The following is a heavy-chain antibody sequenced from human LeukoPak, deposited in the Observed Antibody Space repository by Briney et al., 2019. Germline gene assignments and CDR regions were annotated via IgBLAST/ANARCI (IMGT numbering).Heavy chain of an antibody. CDR2: TWSDGSDY. V-gene: IGHV3-33*08. CDR3: ARDRGYCRGGRCYSNYFDL. J-gene: IGHJ4*02. CDR1: GFTFSSYS. D-gene: IGHD2-15*01. Sequence: GGSLRLSCAASGFTFSSYSMNWVRQAPGKGLEWVALTWSDGSDYFYPDSVKGRFTISRDNSKNTVYLQMNSLRDEDTAVYFCARDRGYCRGGRCYSNYFDLWGQGTLVTVSS.